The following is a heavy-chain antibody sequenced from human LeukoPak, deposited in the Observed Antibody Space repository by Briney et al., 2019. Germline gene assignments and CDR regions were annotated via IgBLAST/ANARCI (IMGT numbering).Heavy chain of an antibody. J-gene: IGHJ4*02. V-gene: IGHV3-53*01. CDR2: IYIGGST. Sequence: GGSLRLSCAASGFTVISNYMTWVRQAPGKGLEWVSVIYIGGSTDYADSVKGRFTISRDNSKSMVYLQMNSLRAEDTAVYYCARSSSAYYYEFDYWGQGTLVTVSS. D-gene: IGHD3-22*01. CDR3: ARSSSAYYYEFDY. CDR1: GFTVISNY.